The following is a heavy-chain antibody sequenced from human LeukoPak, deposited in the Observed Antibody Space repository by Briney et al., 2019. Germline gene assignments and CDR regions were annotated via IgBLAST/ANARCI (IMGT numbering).Heavy chain of an antibody. CDR1: GGSISSGGYY. CDR3: ARYDSGWTEDYYYGMDV. V-gene: IGHV4-31*03. D-gene: IGHD6-19*01. Sequence: PSETLSLTCTVSGGSISSGGYYWSWIRQHPGKGLEWIGYIYYSGSTYYNPSLKSRVTISVDTSKNQFSLKLSSVTAADTAVYYCARYDSGWTEDYYYGMDVWGQGTTVTVSS. J-gene: IGHJ6*02. CDR2: IYYSGST.